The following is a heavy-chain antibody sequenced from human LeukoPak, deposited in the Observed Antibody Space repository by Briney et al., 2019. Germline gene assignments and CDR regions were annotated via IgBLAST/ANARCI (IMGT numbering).Heavy chain of an antibody. CDR1: GFTFRSYV. J-gene: IGHJ3*02. D-gene: IGHD7-27*01. CDR2: ITGDGGGT. V-gene: IGHV3-23*01. CDR3: AKGLGKDSQDAFDI. Sequence: QSGGSLRPSCTASGFTFRSYVMSWVRQTPEKGLEWVSAITGDGGGTNHADSVKGRFTISRDNSKNTLYMQMNSLRAEDTAVYCCAKGLGKDSQDAFDIWGQGTMVTVSS.